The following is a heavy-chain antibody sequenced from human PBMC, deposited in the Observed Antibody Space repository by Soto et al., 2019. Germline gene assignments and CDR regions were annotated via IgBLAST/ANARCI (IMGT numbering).Heavy chain of an antibody. CDR2: IIPIFGTA. CDR1: GGTFSSYA. V-gene: IGHV1-69*13. CDR3: ARGNYYDSSGYEAMDAFDI. D-gene: IGHD3-22*01. J-gene: IGHJ3*02. Sequence: SVKVSCKASGGTFSSYAISWVRQAPGQGLEWMGGIIPIFGTANYAQKFQGRVTITADESTSTAYMELSSLRSEDTAVYYCARGNYYDSSGYEAMDAFDIWGQGTMVTVSS.